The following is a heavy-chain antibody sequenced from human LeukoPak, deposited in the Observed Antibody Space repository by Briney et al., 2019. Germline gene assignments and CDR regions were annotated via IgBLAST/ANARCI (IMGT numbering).Heavy chain of an antibody. V-gene: IGHV4-38-2*02. Sequence: SETLSLTCTVSGYSISSGYYWGWIRQPPGMGLEWIGIIYHGGITYYTPSLKSRVTISIDTSENHFSLKLSSVTAADTPLYYFGGWLAANHFDYWGQGTLVTVSS. CDR1: GYSISSGYY. CDR3: GGWLAANHFDY. J-gene: IGHJ4*02. CDR2: IYHGGIT. D-gene: IGHD2-15*01.